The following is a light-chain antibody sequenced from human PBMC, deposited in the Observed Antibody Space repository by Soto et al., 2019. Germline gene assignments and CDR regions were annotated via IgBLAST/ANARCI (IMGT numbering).Light chain of an antibody. CDR2: EVN. CDR1: SSDVGGYNY. J-gene: IGLJ1*01. CDR3: SSYAGSTNPNFV. V-gene: IGLV2-8*01. Sequence: QSVLTQPPSASGSPGLSVTISCTGTSSDVGGYNYVSWYQQHPGKAPKLMIYEVNKRPSGVPDRFSGSKSGNTASPTVSGLQAEDEADYYCSSYAGSTNPNFVFGTGTKVTVL.